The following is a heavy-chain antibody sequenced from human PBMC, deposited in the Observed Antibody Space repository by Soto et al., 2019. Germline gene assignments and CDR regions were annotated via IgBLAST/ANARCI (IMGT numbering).Heavy chain of an antibody. D-gene: IGHD2-2*01. J-gene: IGHJ4*02. CDR3: ARASSSTSGAIDY. V-gene: IGHV3-7*04. Sequence: EVQLVESGGGLVQPGGSLRLSCAASAFTFRNYWMSWVRQAPGKGLECVAKIKEDGSEKYYVDSVKGRFTISRDNAKNSVYLPMDSLTVEDTAMYYCARASSSTSGAIDYWGQGTLVTVSA. CDR1: AFTFRNYW. CDR2: IKEDGSEK.